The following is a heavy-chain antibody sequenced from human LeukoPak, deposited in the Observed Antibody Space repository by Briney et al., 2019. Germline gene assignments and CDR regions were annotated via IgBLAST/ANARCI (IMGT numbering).Heavy chain of an antibody. V-gene: IGHV4-61*01. CDR3: ARDGGKWLGIDY. CDR2: IYYSGST. Sequence: SETLSLTCTVSGGSVSSGSYYWSWIRQPPGKGLEWIGYIYYSGSTNYNPSLKSRVTISVDTSKNQFSLKPSSVTAADTAVYYCARDGGKWLGIDYWGQGTLVTVSS. CDR1: GGSVSSGSYY. D-gene: IGHD6-19*01. J-gene: IGHJ4*02.